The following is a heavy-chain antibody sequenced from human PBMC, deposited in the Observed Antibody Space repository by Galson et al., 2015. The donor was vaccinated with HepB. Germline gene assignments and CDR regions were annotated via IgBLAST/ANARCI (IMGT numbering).Heavy chain of an antibody. V-gene: IGHV3-21*01. CDR1: GFRFSTYT. CDR2: FSSSGSYI. CDR3: ARSRESLTSAFYYYYYGMDV. Sequence: SLRLSCAASGFRFSTYTMNWVRQAPGKGLEWVSSFSSSGSYIYYADSVRGRFTVSRDNAKTSLFLQMNSLRAEDTAVYYCARSRESLTSAFYYYYYGMDVWGQGTTVTVSS. J-gene: IGHJ6*02. D-gene: IGHD2-2*01.